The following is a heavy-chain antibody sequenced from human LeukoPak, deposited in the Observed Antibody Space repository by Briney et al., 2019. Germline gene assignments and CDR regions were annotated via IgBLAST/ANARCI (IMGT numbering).Heavy chain of an antibody. V-gene: IGHV4-59*01. Sequence: SETLSLTCTVSGGSISSYYWSWIRQHPGKGLEWIGYIYYSGSTYYNPSLKSRVTISVDTSKNQFSLKLSSVTAADTAVYYCARCSGYTLYYYYMDVWGKGTTVTVSS. CDR3: ARCSGYTLYYYYMDV. CDR1: GGSISSYY. D-gene: IGHD3-22*01. J-gene: IGHJ6*03. CDR2: IYYSGST.